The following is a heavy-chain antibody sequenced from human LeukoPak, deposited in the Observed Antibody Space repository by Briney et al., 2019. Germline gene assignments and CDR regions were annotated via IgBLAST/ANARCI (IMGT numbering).Heavy chain of an antibody. V-gene: IGHV3-23*01. Sequence: PSETLSLTCAVYGGSFSGYYWSWVRQAPGKGLEWVSAISGSGGSTYYADSVKGRFTISRDNSKNTLYLQMNSLRAEDTAVYYCAKDVAGITMITYFDYWGQGTLVTVSS. CDR3: AKDVAGITMITYFDY. CDR2: ISGSGGST. D-gene: IGHD3-22*01. J-gene: IGHJ4*02. CDR1: GGSFSGYY.